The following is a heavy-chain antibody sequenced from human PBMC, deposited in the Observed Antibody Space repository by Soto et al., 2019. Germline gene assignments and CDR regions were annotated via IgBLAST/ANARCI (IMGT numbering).Heavy chain of an antibody. CDR2: INPSGGST. Sequence: ASVKVSCKASGYTFTSYYMHWVRQAPRQGLEWMGIINPSGGSTSYAQKFQGRVTMTRDTSTSTVYMELSSLRSEDTAVYYCARDSAGGHSKEMTDFDYWGQGTLVTVSS. J-gene: IGHJ4*02. V-gene: IGHV1-46*01. D-gene: IGHD1-26*01. CDR1: GYTFTSYY. CDR3: ARDSAGGHSKEMTDFDY.